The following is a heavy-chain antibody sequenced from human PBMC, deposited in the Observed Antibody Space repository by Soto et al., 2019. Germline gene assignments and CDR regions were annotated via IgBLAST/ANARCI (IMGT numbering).Heavy chain of an antibody. J-gene: IGHJ6*02. V-gene: IGHV3-33*01. CDR1: VFTCSSYG. D-gene: IGHD1-26*01. Sequence: WWSLRLSCSASVFTCSSYGIHWCRQAPGKGLEWVAVTWHDGSNESYADSAKGRFTISRDNSKSTLYLQMNSLRAEDTAVYLCARDKQLDGGTYSEYYGMDVWGQGTTVTVSS. CDR2: TWHDGSNE. CDR3: ARDKQLDGGTYSEYYGMDV.